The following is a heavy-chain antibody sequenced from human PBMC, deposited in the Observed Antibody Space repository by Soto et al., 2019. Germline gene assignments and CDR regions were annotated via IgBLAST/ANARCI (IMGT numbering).Heavy chain of an antibody. V-gene: IGHV3-23*01. D-gene: IGHD5-18*01. CDR3: AKGVGGYSYGPLYY. CDR1: GFTFSSYA. Sequence: RLSCAASGFTFSSYAMSWVRQAPGKGLEWVSAISGSGGSTYYADSVKGRFTISRDNSKNTLYLQMNSLRAEDTAVYYCAKGVGGYSYGPLYYWGQGTMVTVYS. CDR2: ISGSGGST. J-gene: IGHJ4*02.